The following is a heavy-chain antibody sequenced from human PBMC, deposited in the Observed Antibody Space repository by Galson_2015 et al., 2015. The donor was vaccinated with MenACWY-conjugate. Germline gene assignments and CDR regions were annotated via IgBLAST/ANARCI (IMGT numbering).Heavy chain of an antibody. J-gene: IGHJ4*02. D-gene: IGHD3-10*01. V-gene: IGHV4-39*01. CDR3: ARHHYGSGSYYYDVIDY. Sequence: SSSSYYWGWIRQPPGKGLEWIGSIYYSGSTNYNPSLKSRVTISVDTSKNRFSLKLSSVTAADTAVYYCARHHYGSGSYYYDVIDYWGQGTLVTVSS. CDR1: SSSSYY. CDR2: IYYSGST.